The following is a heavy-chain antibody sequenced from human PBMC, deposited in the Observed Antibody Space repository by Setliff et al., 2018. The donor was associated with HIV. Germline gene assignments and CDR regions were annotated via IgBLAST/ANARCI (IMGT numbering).Heavy chain of an antibody. CDR2: INTHNGNT. CDR3: ARATGAADL. D-gene: IGHD6-13*01. Sequence: AAVKVSCKASGYIFTTFGFSWVRQAPGQGLEWMGWINTHNGNTHYAQRFQGRVTMTRDTSTTTAYMELRSLRSDDTAVYYCARATGAADLWGQGTKVTVSS. CDR1: GYIFTTFG. J-gene: IGHJ5*02. V-gene: IGHV1-18*01.